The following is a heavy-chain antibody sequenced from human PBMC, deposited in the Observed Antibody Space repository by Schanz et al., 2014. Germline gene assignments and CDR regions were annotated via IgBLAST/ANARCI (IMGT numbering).Heavy chain of an antibody. CDR3: ARAGQDFEYSSLSPIWYFDL. CDR2: ISANNGNT. J-gene: IGHJ2*01. D-gene: IGHD6-6*01. Sequence: QVQLVQSGAEVKKPGASVKVSCKASGYTFSSYGISWVRQAPGQGLEWMGWISANNGNTNKAQKLQGRVTMTTDTSTSTAYMELRSLRSDGTAVYYCARAGQDFEYSSLSPIWYFDLWGRGTLVTVSS. V-gene: IGHV1-18*04. CDR1: GYTFSSYG.